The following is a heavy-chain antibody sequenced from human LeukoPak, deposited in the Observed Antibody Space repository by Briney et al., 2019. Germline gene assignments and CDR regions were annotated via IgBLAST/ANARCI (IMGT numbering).Heavy chain of an antibody. CDR1: GFTFSSYS. J-gene: IGHJ3*02. D-gene: IGHD2-2*01. Sequence: GGSLRLSCAASGFTFSSYSMNWVRQAPGKGLEWVSYISSSSSTIYYADSVKGRFTISRDNAKNSLYLQMNSLRDEDTAVYYCATFLVVVPAAPFDAFDILGQGTMVTVSS. CDR2: ISSSSSTI. CDR3: ATFLVVVPAAPFDAFDI. V-gene: IGHV3-48*02.